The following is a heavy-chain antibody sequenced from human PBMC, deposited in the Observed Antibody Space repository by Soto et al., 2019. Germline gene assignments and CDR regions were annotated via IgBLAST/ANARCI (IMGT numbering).Heavy chain of an antibody. Sequence: SAKVCNQASSYTLTSYVCSCVRQAPVQGLEWMGWISAYNGNTNYAQKLQGRVSMTTDTSTSTAYMELSSLRPEDTAVYYCARDRKNSGYDSNYAFDIWGQGTMVTV. CDR1: SYTLTSYV. CDR2: ISAYNGNT. D-gene: IGHD5-12*01. J-gene: IGHJ3*02. CDR3: ARDRKNSGYDSNYAFDI. V-gene: IGHV1-18*04.